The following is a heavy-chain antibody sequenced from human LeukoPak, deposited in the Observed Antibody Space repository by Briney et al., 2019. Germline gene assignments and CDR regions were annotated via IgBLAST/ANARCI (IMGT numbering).Heavy chain of an antibody. CDR3: ATTISTWAGYSSSWYPFY. CDR2: IIPIFGTA. J-gene: IGHJ4*02. CDR1: GYTFTSYG. Sequence: GASVKVSCKASGYTFTSYGISWVRQAPGQGLEWMGGIIPIFGTANYAQKFQGRVTITADESTSTAYMELSSLRSEDTAVYYCATTISTWAGYSSSWYPFYWGQGTLVTVSS. V-gene: IGHV1-69*13. D-gene: IGHD6-13*01.